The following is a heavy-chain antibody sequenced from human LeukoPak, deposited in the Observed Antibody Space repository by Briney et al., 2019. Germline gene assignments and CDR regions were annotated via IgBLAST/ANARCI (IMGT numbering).Heavy chain of an antibody. D-gene: IGHD4-23*01. CDR1: GYTFSSYA. CDR3: AKDYGGNSDSFDY. CDR2: ISGSGGRT. J-gene: IGHJ4*02. V-gene: IGHV3-23*01. Sequence: GGSLRLSCAASGYTFSSYAMTWVRQAPGKGLEWVSAISGSGGRTYYADSVKGRFTISRDNSKNTLYMQMNSLRAEDTAVYYCAKDYGGNSDSFDYWGQGTLVTVSS.